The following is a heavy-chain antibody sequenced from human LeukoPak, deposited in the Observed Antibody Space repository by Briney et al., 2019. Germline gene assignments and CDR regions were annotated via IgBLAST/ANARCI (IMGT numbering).Heavy chain of an antibody. CDR3: TTYGSGRKFDY. CDR1: GFSLSDAW. CDR2: IESKTDGGTT. J-gene: IGHJ4*02. Sequence: GGSLRLSCAASGFSLSDAWMSWVRQIPGKGLKWVGRIESKTDGGTTDYAAPVKGRFTISRDDSTNTLYLQMNSLKSEDTAVYYCTTYGSGRKFDYWGQGILVTVSS. V-gene: IGHV3-15*04. D-gene: IGHD3-10*01.